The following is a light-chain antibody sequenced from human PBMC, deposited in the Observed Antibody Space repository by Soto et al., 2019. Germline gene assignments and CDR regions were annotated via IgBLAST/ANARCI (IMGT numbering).Light chain of an antibody. CDR2: KAS. CDR3: QQYNSYWT. V-gene: IGKV1-5*03. Sequence: DIQMSQSPSTVSSSVGDRVTITCRASQSISVWLAWYQQKPGKAPNLLIYKASSLEGGVPSRFSGSGSGTEFTLTISSLPPDDFATYYCQQYNSYWTFGQGSKVDIK. J-gene: IGKJ1*01. CDR1: QSISVW.